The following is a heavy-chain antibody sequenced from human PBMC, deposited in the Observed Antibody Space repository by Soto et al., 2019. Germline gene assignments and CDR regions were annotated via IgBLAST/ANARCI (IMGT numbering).Heavy chain of an antibody. Sequence: QVQLVESWGGVVQPGRSLRLSCAASGFTFSSYGMHWVRQAPGKGLEWVAVIWYDGSNKYYADSVKGRFTISRDNSKNTLYLQMNSLRAEDTAVYYCARDIMYSSSSGNDYWGQGTLVTVSS. J-gene: IGHJ4*02. V-gene: IGHV3-33*01. D-gene: IGHD6-6*01. CDR1: GFTFSSYG. CDR2: IWYDGSNK. CDR3: ARDIMYSSSSGNDY.